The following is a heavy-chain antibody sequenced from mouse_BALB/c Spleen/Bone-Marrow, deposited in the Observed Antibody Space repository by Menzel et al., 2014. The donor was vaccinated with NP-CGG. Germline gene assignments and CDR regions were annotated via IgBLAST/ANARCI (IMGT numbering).Heavy chain of an antibody. D-gene: IGHD1-1*01. CDR1: GFTFSDYY. V-gene: IGHV5-4*02. CDR2: ISNGGSYT. Sequence: EVQRVESGGGLMKPGGSLKLSCAASGFTFSDYYMSWVRQTPEKRLEWVASISNGGSYTYYPDSVKGRFTISRDNAKNNLYLQMSSLKSEDTAMYYCARDSLYDYGSSDGYCDVWGAGTTVTVSS. J-gene: IGHJ1*01. CDR3: ARDSLYDYGSSDGYCDV.